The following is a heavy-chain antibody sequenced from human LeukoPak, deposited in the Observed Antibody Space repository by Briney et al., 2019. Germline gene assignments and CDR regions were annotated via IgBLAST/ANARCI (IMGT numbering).Heavy chain of an antibody. CDR3: IFWSGYEGGNAFDI. CDR2: ISSSSSYI. CDR1: GFTFSSYS. V-gene: IGHV3-21*01. Sequence: GGSLRLSCAASGFTFSSYSMNWVRQAPGKGLEWVSSISSSSSYIYYADSVKGRFTISRDNAKNSLYLQMNSLRAEDTAVYYCIFWSGYEGGNAFDIWGQGTMVTVSS. D-gene: IGHD3-3*01. J-gene: IGHJ3*02.